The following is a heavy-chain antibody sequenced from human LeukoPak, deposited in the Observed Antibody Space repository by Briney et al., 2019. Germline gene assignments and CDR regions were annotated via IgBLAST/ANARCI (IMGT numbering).Heavy chain of an antibody. CDR2: IYTSGST. CDR1: GGSISSYY. V-gene: IGHV4-4*07. J-gene: IGHJ5*02. D-gene: IGHD1-26*01. CDR3: ARGRIVGATNNWFDP. Sequence: SETLSLTCTVSGGSISSYYWSWIRQPAGKGLEWIGRIYTSGSTNYNPSLKSRVTMSVDTSKNQFSLKLSSVTAADTAVYYCARGRIVGATNNWFDPWGQGTVVTVSS.